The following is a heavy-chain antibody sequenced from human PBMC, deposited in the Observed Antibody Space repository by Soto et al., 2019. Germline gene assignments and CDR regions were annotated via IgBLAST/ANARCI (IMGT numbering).Heavy chain of an antibody. Sequence: GGSLRLSCAASGFTVSSIYMHWVRQAPGKGLEWVSVLHSSGSTYYADSVKGRFTISRDNSKNTLYLQMNSLRAEDTAMYYCARDPGGSSYGYYGLDVWGQGTTVTVSS. V-gene: IGHV3-53*01. CDR3: ARDPGGSSYGYYGLDV. CDR2: LHSSGST. CDR1: GFTVSSIY. J-gene: IGHJ6*02. D-gene: IGHD2-15*01.